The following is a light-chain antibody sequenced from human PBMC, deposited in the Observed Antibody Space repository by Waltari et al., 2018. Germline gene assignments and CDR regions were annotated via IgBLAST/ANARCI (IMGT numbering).Light chain of an antibody. CDR3: SSYVGNNNLI. J-gene: IGLJ2*01. V-gene: IGLV2-8*01. CDR1: SSDGGGYKY. CDR2: EVS. Sequence: QSALTQPPSASGSPGQPVTISCTGTSSDGGGYKYVSWYQQHPGKAPKLMIYEVSKRPSGVPDRFSGSKSGTTASLTGSGLQAEDEADYYCSSYVGNNNLIFGGGTKLTVL.